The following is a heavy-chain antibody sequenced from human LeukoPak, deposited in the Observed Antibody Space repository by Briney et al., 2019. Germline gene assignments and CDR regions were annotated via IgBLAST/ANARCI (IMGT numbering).Heavy chain of an antibody. CDR2: ISGSGGST. CDR1: GLTFSSYA. V-gene: IGHV3-23*01. J-gene: IGHJ4*02. D-gene: IGHD3-3*01. CDR3: AKAHYDFWSGYWVFDY. Sequence: GASLRLSCAASGLTFSSYAMSWVRQAPGKGLEWVSAISGSGGSTYYADSVKGRFTISRDNSKNTLYLQMNSLRAEDTAVYYCAKAHYDFWSGYWVFDYWGQGTLVTVSS.